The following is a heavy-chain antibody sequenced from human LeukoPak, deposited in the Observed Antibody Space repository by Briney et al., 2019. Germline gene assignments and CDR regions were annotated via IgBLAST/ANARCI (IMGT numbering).Heavy chain of an antibody. J-gene: IGHJ4*02. CDR1: GFTFSSYG. Sequence: GGSLRVSCAASGFTFSSYGMHWVRQAPGNGLEWVAVIWYDGSNKYYADSVKGRFTISRDNSKNTLYLQMNSLRAEDTAVYYCARGIEVAGAFDYWGQGTLVTVSS. D-gene: IGHD6-19*01. CDR3: ARGIEVAGAFDY. V-gene: IGHV3-33*01. CDR2: IWYDGSNK.